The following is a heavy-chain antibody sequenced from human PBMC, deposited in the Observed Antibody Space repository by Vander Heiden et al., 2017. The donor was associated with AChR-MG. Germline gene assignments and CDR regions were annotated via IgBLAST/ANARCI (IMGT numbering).Heavy chain of an antibody. J-gene: IGHJ4*02. CDR2: ISYDGSNK. D-gene: IGHD4-4*01. CDR3: ARDGGTPTVTTAADYGNYFDY. V-gene: IGHV3-30-3*01. Sequence: QVQLVESGGGVVQPGRSLRLSCAASGFTFSSYAMHWVRQAPGKGLEWVAVISYDGSNKYYADSVKGRFTISRDNSKNTLYLQMNSLRAEDTAVYYCARDGGTPTVTTAADYGNYFDYWGQGTLVTVSS. CDR1: GFTFSSYA.